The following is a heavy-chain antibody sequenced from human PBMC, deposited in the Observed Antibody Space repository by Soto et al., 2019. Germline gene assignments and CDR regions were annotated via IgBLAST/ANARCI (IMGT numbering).Heavy chain of an antibody. CDR1: GFTFSSFA. V-gene: IGHV3-23*01. Sequence: PGGSLRLSCAASGFTFSSFAMSWVRQAPGRGLEWVSAISGSGGSTYYADSVKGRFTISRDNSKDTLYLQMNSLRAEDTAVYYFSKGVGHQYYIYADVWGTRTPVNFSS. D-gene: IGHD1-26*01. CDR2: ISGSGGST. J-gene: IGHJ6*03. CDR3: SKGVGHQYYIYADV.